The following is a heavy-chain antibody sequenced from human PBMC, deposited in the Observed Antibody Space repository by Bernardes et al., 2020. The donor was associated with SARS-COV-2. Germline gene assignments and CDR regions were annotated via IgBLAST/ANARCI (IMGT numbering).Heavy chain of an antibody. Sequence: GSLRLSCAASGFTFSNNALSWVRQAPGKGLEWVSGISVGGVSTYYAGSVKGRFTVSRDNSKNTLYLQMNSLRAEDTAVYYCAKLSRTSSSSNFDYWGQGTLVTVSS. CDR3: AKLSRTSSSSNFDY. V-gene: IGHV3-23*01. CDR1: GFTFSNNA. D-gene: IGHD6-6*01. CDR2: ISVGGVST. J-gene: IGHJ4*02.